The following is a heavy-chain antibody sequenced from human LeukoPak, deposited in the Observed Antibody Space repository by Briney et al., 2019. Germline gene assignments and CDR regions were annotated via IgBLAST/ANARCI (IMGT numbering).Heavy chain of an antibody. D-gene: IGHD3-10*01. V-gene: IGHV1-18*01. J-gene: IGHJ4*02. CDR2: ISVYNGNT. CDR3: ARGAMVRGPNFDY. CDR1: GYTFTSYG. Sequence: ASVKVSCKASGYTFTSYGITWVRQAPGKGLKWMGWISVYNGNTNYAQKLQGRVTMTTDTSTSTAYMELRSLRSDDTAVYYCARGAMVRGPNFDYWGQGTLVTVSS.